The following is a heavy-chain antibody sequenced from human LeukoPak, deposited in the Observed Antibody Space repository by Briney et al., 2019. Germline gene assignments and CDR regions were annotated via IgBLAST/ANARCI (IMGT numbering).Heavy chain of an antibody. Sequence: SETLSLTCSVPGYSISNDYYWGWIRQPPGKGLEWIGSIYHSGITYYNASLKSRVVISVDTSKNQFSLKLSSVSAADTAVYYCARIWGYCSRNNCRNARGLPYWGQGTLVTVSS. J-gene: IGHJ4*02. CDR2: IYHSGIT. D-gene: IGHD2-2*01. CDR3: ARIWGYCSRNNCRNARGLPY. V-gene: IGHV4-38-2*02. CDR1: GYSISNDYY.